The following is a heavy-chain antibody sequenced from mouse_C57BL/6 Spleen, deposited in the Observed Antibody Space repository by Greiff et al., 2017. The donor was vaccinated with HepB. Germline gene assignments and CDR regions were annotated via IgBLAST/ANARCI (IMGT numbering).Heavy chain of an antibody. Sequence: EVKLMESGGGLVQPKGSLKLSCAASGFSFNTYAMHWVRQAPGKGLEWVARIRSKSNNYATYYADSVKDRFTISRDDSESMLYLQMNNLKTEDTAMYYCVRQGGDYWGQGTTLTVSS. CDR1: GFSFNTYA. CDR3: VRQGGDY. J-gene: IGHJ2*01. CDR2: IRSKSNNYAT. V-gene: IGHV10-1*01.